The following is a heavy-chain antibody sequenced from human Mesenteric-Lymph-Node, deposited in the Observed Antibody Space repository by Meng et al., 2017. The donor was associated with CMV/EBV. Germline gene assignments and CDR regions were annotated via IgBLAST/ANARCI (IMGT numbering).Heavy chain of an antibody. CDR1: GGSINNVHYY. CDR3: ARGSTSVTMIVVVFTAASLAYDS. Sequence: SETLSLTCTVSGGSINNVHYYWGWFRQPPGEGLQWIGSIYNSGRTSYNSSLMSRVTVSIDTSTNQFSLKLTSVTAADTAVYYCARGSTSVTMIVVVFTAASLAYDSWGQGTLVTVSS. CDR2: IYNSGRT. J-gene: IGHJ4*02. V-gene: IGHV4-39*07. D-gene: IGHD3-22*01.